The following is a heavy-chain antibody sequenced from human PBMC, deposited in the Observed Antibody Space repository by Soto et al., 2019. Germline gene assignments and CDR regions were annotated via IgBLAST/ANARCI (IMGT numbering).Heavy chain of an antibody. CDR2: ISAYNGNT. Sequence: ASVKVSCKASGYTFNSYAINWVRQAPGQGLEWMGWISAYNGNTNYAQKLQGRVTMTTDTSTSTAYMELRSLRSDDTAVYYCSRDLAYCGGDCYPIDYWGQGTLVTVSS. V-gene: IGHV1-18*01. CDR1: GYTFNSYA. D-gene: IGHD2-21*02. J-gene: IGHJ4*02. CDR3: SRDLAYCGGDCYPIDY.